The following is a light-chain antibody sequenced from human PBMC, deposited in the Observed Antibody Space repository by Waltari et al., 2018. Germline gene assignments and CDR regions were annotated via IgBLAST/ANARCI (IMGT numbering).Light chain of an antibody. Sequence: QSALTQPASVSGSPGQSITISCTGTSSDVGGYNYVSWYQQHPGKAPKVMIYDVSNRPSGFSDRFSGSKSGNTASLTISGLQAEDEADYYCNSYTSSSTWVFGGGTKLTVL. CDR3: NSYTSSSTWV. J-gene: IGLJ3*02. CDR2: DVS. CDR1: SSDVGGYNY. V-gene: IGLV2-14*03.